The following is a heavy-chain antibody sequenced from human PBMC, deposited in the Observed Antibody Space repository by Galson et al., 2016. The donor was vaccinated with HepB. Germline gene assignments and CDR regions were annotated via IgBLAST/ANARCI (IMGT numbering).Heavy chain of an antibody. D-gene: IGHD4-17*01. CDR1: GYTFIHYG. J-gene: IGHJ4*02. CDR3: ARTAVTGPSFFSF. Sequence: VKVSCKASGYTFIHYGISWVRQAPGKGLEWMGWISTDNGDINYAKKFQGRLSMTTDTSTSTAYMELRSLRSDDSAVYYCARTAVTGPSFFSFWGQGTLVSVSS. V-gene: IGHV1-18*01. CDR2: ISTDNGDI.